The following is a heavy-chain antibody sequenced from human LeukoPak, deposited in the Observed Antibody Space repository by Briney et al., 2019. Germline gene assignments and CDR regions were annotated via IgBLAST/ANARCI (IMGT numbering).Heavy chain of an antibody. CDR2: ISYDGSNK. CDR3: AKALEGYCSSTSCPGGDGMDV. Sequence: SGGSLRLSCAASGFTFSSYGMHWVRQAPGKGLEWVAVISYDGSNKYYADPVKGRFTISRDNSKNTLYLQMNSLRAEDTAVYYCAKALEGYCSSTSCPGGDGMDVWGQGTTVTVSS. V-gene: IGHV3-30*18. D-gene: IGHD2-2*01. CDR1: GFTFSSYG. J-gene: IGHJ6*02.